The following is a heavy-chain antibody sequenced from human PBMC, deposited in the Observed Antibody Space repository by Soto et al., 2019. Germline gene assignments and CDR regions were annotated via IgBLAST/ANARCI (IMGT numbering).Heavy chain of an antibody. D-gene: IGHD3-9*01. J-gene: IGHJ4*02. CDR2: ISGSGGST. CDR3: AKANYDLLTG. Sequence: SLRLSCAASGFAFSSYAMTWVRQAPGKGLEWVSAISGSGGSTYYADSVKGRFTISRDNSKNTLYLQMNTLRAEDTAVYYCAKANYDLLTGWSQGTLVTVSS. CDR1: GFAFSSYA. V-gene: IGHV3-23*01.